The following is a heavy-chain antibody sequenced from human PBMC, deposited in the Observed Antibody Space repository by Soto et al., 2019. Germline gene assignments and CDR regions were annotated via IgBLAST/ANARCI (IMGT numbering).Heavy chain of an antibody. CDR1: GFTFSSYA. CDR3: VKGSEVARQELDH. D-gene: IGHD2-15*01. CDR2: ISANGGNK. Sequence: GGSLRLSCAASGFTFSSYAMSWVRQAPGKGLEWVAAISANGGNKYYAHSVKDRFTISRDNSKNTLFLQMNSLRVEDTAVYYCVKGSEVARQELDHWGQGILVTVSS. J-gene: IGHJ4*02. V-gene: IGHV3-30*18.